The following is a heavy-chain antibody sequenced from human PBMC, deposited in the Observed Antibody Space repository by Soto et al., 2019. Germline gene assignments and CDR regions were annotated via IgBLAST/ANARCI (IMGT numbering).Heavy chain of an antibody. CDR1: GCTFDDYA. CDR3: AKSSWPQLIYNWFDP. V-gene: IGHV3-9*01. Sequence: PGGSLRLSCAASGCTFDDYAMHWVWQAPGKGLEGVSGVSWNSGSIGYADSVKGRFTISRDNAKNSLYLQMNSLRAEDTALYYCAKSSWPQLIYNWFDPWGQGTLVTVSS. D-gene: IGHD6-13*01. J-gene: IGHJ5*02. CDR2: VSWNSGSI.